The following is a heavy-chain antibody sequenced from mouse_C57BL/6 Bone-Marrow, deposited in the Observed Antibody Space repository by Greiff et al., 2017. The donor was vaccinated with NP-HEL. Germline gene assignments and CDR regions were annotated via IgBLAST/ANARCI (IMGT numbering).Heavy chain of an antibody. D-gene: IGHD1-1*01. J-gene: IGHJ2*01. Sequence: EVKVEESGAELVRPGASVKLSCTASGFNIKDDYMHWVKQRPEQGLEWIGWIDPENGDTEYASKFQGKATITADTSSNTAYLQLSSLTSEDTAVYYCTTLLLRYWGQGTTLTVSS. CDR2: IDPENGDT. CDR3: TTLLLRY. V-gene: IGHV14-4*01. CDR1: GFNIKDDY.